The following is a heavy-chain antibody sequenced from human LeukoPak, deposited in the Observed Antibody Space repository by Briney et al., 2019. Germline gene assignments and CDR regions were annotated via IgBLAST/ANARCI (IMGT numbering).Heavy chain of an antibody. CDR1: GFPFETNA. CDR2: IGNTET. J-gene: IGHJ4*02. CDR3: AKDWIQFNRVFDCFDS. D-gene: IGHD5-18*01. Sequence: GGSLRLSCATSGFPFETNAMSWVRQAPGKGLEGVATIGNTETFYADSVTGRFTISRDNSKNTVNLQMNRLRVEDTAIYYCAKDWIQFNRVFDCFDSWGQGTLVTVSS. V-gene: IGHV3-23*01.